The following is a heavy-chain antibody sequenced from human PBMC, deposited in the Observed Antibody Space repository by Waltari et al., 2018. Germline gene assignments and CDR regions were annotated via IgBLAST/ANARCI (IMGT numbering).Heavy chain of an antibody. CDR3: AATGINDAFDI. V-gene: IGHV3-43*01. Sequence: EVQLVESGGVVVQPGGSLRLSCAASGFTFDDYTMHWVRQAPGTGLEWVSLSSWDGGSTYYADSVKGRFTISRDNSKNSLYLQMNSLRTEDTALYYCAATGINDAFDIWCQGTMVTVSS. CDR2: SSWDGGST. CDR1: GFTFDDYT. J-gene: IGHJ3*02. D-gene: IGHD1-26*01.